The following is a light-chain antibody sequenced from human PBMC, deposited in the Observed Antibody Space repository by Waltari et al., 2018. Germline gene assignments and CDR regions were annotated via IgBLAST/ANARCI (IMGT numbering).Light chain of an antibody. CDR3: SSYTGSTNNLYV. Sequence: QSALPQPPSASGSPGQSVAISCTGTSRDVGASNYVSWYQQHPGKAPKLIIYDVTKRPSGVPDRFSGSKSGNTASLTVSGLQADDEADYHCSSYTGSTNNLYVFGTGTKVTVL. V-gene: IGLV2-8*01. CDR2: DVT. CDR1: SRDVGASNY. J-gene: IGLJ1*01.